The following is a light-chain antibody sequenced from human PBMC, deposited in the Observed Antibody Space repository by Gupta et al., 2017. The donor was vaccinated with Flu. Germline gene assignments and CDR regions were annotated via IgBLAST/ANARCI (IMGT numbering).Light chain of an antibody. CDR3: CSYAGSYTYVV. V-gene: IGLV2-11*01. CDR1: SSDVGGYNY. J-gene: IGLJ2*01. Sequence: SALPQPPLSSGPPHSSVIFSCTGTSSDVGGYNYVSWYQQHPGKAPKLMFYDISRRPSGVPGRFAGSKSNNAASLTISVLHAEEDAYYCSCSYAGSYTYVVFGGGTKLTVL. CDR2: DIS.